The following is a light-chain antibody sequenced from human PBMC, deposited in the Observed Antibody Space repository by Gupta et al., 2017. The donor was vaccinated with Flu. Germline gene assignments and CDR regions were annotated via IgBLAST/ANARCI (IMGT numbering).Light chain of an antibody. CDR1: NIGRKN. J-gene: IGLJ1*01. CDR3: QVGSSSDHAYV. CDR2: DAS. V-gene: IGLV3-21*02. Sequence: SCVLTQSPSVSVPPGQTARVTGGENNIGRKNVRWYQQKPGQAALVVVWDASRRPSGIPGRFSGTNAENSTTLTVSRVEGGEEADYYCQVGSSSDHAYVFGTGTKVAVL.